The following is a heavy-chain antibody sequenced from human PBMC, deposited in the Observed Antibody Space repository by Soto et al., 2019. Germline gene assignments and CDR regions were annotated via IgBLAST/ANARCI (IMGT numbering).Heavy chain of an antibody. Sequence: KVSRKASGFTLTSYCISWVRQAPGQGLEWMGWISAYNGNTNYAQKLQGRVTMTTDTSTSTAYMELRSLRSDDTAVYYCARGKTYFDYWGQGTLVTVSS. CDR3: ARGKTYFDY. V-gene: IGHV1-18*01. J-gene: IGHJ4*02. CDR2: ISAYNGNT. CDR1: GFTLTSYC.